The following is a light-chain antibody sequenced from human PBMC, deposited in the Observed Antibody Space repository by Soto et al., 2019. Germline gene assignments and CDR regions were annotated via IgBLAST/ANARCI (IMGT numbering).Light chain of an antibody. CDR2: AAS. CDR3: QQSYSVPYT. V-gene: IGKV1-39*01. Sequence: DIQLTQSPSSLSASVGDRVTVTCRARQRLTTYLTWYQQKAGEAPKLLINAASSMQSGVQSRFSGSGSGTDFALTISSLQPEDSATYFCQQSYSVPYTFGQGTKVQI. J-gene: IGKJ2*01. CDR1: QRLTTY.